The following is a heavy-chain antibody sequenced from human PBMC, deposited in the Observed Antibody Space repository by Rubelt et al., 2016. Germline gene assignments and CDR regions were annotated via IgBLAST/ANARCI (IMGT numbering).Heavy chain of an antibody. CDR3: AGSNDYDVVDI. D-gene: IGHD5-12*01. Sequence: QVQLQESGPGLEKASETLSLTCSISGGSITNYYWGWIRQPPGKGLEWIGSIYYSGSTYYNPSPKSRITISIYKSKNHFSRSRSSVTAADTAVYYCAGSNDYDVVDIWGQGTMVTVSS. CDR2: IYYSGST. CDR1: GGSITNYY. V-gene: IGHV4-39*02. J-gene: IGHJ3*02.